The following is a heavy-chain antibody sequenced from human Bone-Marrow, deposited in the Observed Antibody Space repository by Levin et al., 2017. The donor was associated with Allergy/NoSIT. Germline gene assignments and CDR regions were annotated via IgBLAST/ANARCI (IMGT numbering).Heavy chain of an antibody. CDR3: AKGTGNYYDTTGHIDY. V-gene: IGHV3-30*18. D-gene: IGHD3-22*01. Sequence: LPGGSLRLSCSASGFNFFNYGIHWVRQAPGKGLEWVATISYDGGHDYYAESVRGRFTISRDNSQKRVYLQMNSLRVEDTAVFYCAKGTGNYYDTTGHIDYWGQGTLVTVSS. CDR2: ISYDGGHD. J-gene: IGHJ4*02. CDR1: GFNFFNYG.